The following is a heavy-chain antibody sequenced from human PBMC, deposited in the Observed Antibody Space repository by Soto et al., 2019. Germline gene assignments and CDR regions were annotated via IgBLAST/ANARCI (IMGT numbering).Heavy chain of an antibody. CDR3: ARRPLVRGIIPYYFDS. V-gene: IGHV4-39*01. CDR1: GGSINNSSFY. J-gene: IGHJ4*02. D-gene: IGHD3-10*01. CDR2: IYYSGSA. Sequence: SETLSLTRTVSGGSINNSSFYWGWVRQPPGKRLEWIGSIYYSGSAYYNPSLKSRLTISVDTSKNQFSLNLSSVTAADTAVYFCARRPLVRGIIPYYFDSWGQGTLVTVSS.